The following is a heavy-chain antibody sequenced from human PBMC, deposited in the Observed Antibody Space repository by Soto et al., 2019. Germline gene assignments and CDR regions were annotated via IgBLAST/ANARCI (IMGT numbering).Heavy chain of an antibody. CDR3: ARDPAGGPHYYYYGMDV. V-gene: IGHV1-69*01. Sequence: QVQLVQSGAEVKKPGSSVKVSCKASGGTFSSYAISWVRQAPGQGLEWMGGIIPIFGTANYAQKFQGRVTITAGESTSTAYMELSSLRSEDTAVYYRARDPAGGPHYYYYGMDVWGQGTTVTVSS. J-gene: IGHJ6*02. D-gene: IGHD3-16*01. CDR1: GGTFSSYA. CDR2: IIPIFGTA.